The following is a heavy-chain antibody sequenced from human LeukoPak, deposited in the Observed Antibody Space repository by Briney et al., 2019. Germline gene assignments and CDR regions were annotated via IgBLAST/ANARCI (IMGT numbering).Heavy chain of an antibody. Sequence: EGSLRLTCAASGFTFSSYAMHWVRQAPAKGLEWVAVISYDGSNKYYADSVKGRFTISRDNSKNTLYLQMNSLRAEDTAVYYCARGSGFRYFDWLLQNYYYYGMDVWGQGTTVTVSS. V-gene: IGHV3-30*04. D-gene: IGHD3-9*01. CDR2: ISYDGSNK. CDR1: GFTFSSYA. J-gene: IGHJ6*02. CDR3: ARGSGFRYFDWLLQNYYYYGMDV.